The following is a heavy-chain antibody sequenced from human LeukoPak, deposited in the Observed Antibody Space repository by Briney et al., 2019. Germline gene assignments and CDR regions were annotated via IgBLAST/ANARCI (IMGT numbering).Heavy chain of an antibody. V-gene: IGHV1-2*02. CDR2: INPNSSGT. J-gene: IGHJ4*02. D-gene: IGHD1-14*01. CDR1: GYTFTGYY. CDR3: AREEVSIDY. Sequence: GSVKVSCKASGYTFTGYYMHWVRQAPGEGLEWMGWINPNSSGTNNAQKFQGRVTMTRDTSISTAYMKLSRLRSDDTAVYYCAREEVSIDYWGQGTLVTVSS.